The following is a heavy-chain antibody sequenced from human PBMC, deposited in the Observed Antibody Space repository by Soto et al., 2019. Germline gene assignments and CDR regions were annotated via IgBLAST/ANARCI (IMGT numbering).Heavy chain of an antibody. CDR3: ARAGRVVVPATGACGN. J-gene: IGHJ4*02. CDR1: GYTITTFY. V-gene: IGHV1-46*03. D-gene: IGHD2-15*01. Sequence: QVQLVQSGAEVKRPGASVKISCTASGYTITTFYIHWVRQAPGQGLEWMGVINPSGGGTTYAQKFQGRITMTRDTSTSTVYMELSSLTSEDTAMYYCARAGRVVVPATGACGNWGQGTLVTVSS. CDR2: INPSGGGT.